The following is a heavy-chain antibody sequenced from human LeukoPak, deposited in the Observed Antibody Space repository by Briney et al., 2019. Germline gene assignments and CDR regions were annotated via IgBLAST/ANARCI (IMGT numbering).Heavy chain of an antibody. CDR1: GFGLDGYT. CDR2: INWNGDET. Sequence: GGSLRLSCAASGFGLDGYTMHWVRQFPGKGLEWVSLINWNGDETYYSDSVKGRFTISRDNAKNSLYLQMNSLRAEDTAVYYCARVYYYGSGSYYHWFDPWGQGTLVTVSS. D-gene: IGHD3-10*01. CDR3: ARVYYYGSGSYYHWFDP. J-gene: IGHJ5*02. V-gene: IGHV3-43*01.